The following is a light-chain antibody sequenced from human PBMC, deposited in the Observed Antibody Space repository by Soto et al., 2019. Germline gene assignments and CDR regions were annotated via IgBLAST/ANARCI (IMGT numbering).Light chain of an antibody. CDR3: QQYGSSTWT. CDR1: QSVSSSY. V-gene: IGKV3-20*01. CDR2: VAS. J-gene: IGKJ1*01. Sequence: EIVLTQSPGTLSLSPGERATLSCSASQSVSSSYVAWYQQKPGQAPRLLISVASSRATGIPDTFSGSGSGTDFTLTITRLQTEAVPVYYCQQYGSSTWTFGHGTQVEIK.